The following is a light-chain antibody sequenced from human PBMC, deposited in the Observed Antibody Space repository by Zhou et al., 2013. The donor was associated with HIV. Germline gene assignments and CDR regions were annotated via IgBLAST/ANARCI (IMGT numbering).Light chain of an antibody. CDR2: GAS. J-gene: IGKJ2*01. V-gene: IGKV1-12*01. CDR3: QQANSFPFT. CDR1: QSISTW. Sequence: DIQMTQSPSSVSASVGDRVTITCRASQSISTWLAWYQQKPGKAPNLLIYGASTLQSGVPSRFSGSGSGTEFTLTISSLQPGDFATYYCQQANSFPFTFGQGTRLEIK.